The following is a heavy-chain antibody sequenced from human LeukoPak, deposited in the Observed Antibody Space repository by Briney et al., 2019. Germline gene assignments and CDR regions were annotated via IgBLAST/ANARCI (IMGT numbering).Heavy chain of an antibody. CDR2: ISGSGGST. CDR1: GFTFSSYA. V-gene: IGHV3-23*01. CDR3: AKTRYSSRWEFDY. J-gene: IGHJ4*02. D-gene: IGHD6-13*01. Sequence: PGGSLRLSCAASGFTFSSYAMSWVRQAPGKGLEWVSAISGSGGSTYYADSVKGRFTIPRDNSKNTLYLQMNSLRAEDTAVYYCAKTRYSSRWEFDYWGQGTLVTVSS.